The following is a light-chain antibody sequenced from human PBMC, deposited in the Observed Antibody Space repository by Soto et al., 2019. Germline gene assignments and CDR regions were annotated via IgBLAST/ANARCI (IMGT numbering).Light chain of an antibody. CDR3: QQRSNWPLT. Sequence: EIVLTQSPATLSLSPGERATLSCRASQRVSNYFAWYQQKPGQAPRLLIYDASNRATGIPARFSGSGSGTDFTLTISSLEPEDFAVYYCQQRSNWPLTFCQGTKVEVK. CDR1: QRVSNY. CDR2: DAS. J-gene: IGKJ1*01. V-gene: IGKV3-11*01.